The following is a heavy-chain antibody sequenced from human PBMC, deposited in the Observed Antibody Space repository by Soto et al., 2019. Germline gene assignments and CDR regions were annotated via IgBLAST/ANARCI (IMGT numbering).Heavy chain of an antibody. CDR3: AKDTPRYCSGGSCGADAFDI. J-gene: IGHJ3*02. Sequence: GGSLRLSCAASGFTFSSYAMSWVRQAPGKGLEWVSAISGSGGSTYYADSVKGRFTISRDNSKNTLYLQMNSLRAEDTAVYYCAKDTPRYCSGGSCGADAFDIWGQGTMVTVSS. CDR2: ISGSGGST. CDR1: GFTFSSYA. V-gene: IGHV3-23*01. D-gene: IGHD2-15*01.